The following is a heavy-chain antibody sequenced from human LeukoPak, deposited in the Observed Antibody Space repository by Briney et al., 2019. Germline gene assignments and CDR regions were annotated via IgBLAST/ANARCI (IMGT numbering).Heavy chain of an antibody. Sequence: GGSLRLSCAVSGITLSNYGMSWVRQAPGKGLEGVAGISGSGGTTSYADSVKGRLPISRDNPQNTLYLQMNSLRAEDTAVYFCAKRGVVIRVILVGFHKEASYFDSWGQGALVTVSS. J-gene: IGHJ4*02. CDR3: AKRGVVIRVILVGFHKEASYFDS. V-gene: IGHV3-23*01. CDR2: ISGSGGTT. CDR1: GITLSNYG. D-gene: IGHD3-22*01.